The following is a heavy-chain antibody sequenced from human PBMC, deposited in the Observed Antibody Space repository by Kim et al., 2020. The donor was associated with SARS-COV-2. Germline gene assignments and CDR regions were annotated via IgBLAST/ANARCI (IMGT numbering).Heavy chain of an antibody. CDR2: INHSGST. Sequence: SETLSLTCAVYGGSFSGYYWSWIRQPPGKGLEWIGEINHSGSTNYNPSLKSRVTISVDTSKNQFSLKLSSVTAADTAVYYCARGPDSSSPGGWFDPWGQGTLVTVSS. D-gene: IGHD6-6*01. V-gene: IGHV4-34*01. CDR3: ARGPDSSSPGGWFDP. CDR1: GGSFSGYY. J-gene: IGHJ5*02.